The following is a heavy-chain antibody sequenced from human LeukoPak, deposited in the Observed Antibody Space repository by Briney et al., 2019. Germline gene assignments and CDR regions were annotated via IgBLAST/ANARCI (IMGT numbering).Heavy chain of an antibody. CDR1: GFTLSSYE. J-gene: IGHJ4*02. CDR3: AKDRRRDDVLTGSFSD. D-gene: IGHD3-9*01. V-gene: IGHV3-48*03. Sequence: PGGSLRLSCAASGFTLSSYEMNWVRQAPGKGLEWVSYISSSGSTIYYADSVKGRFTISRDNAKNSLYLQMNSLRAEDTALYFCAKDRRRDDVLTGSFSDWGQGTLVTVSS. CDR2: ISSSGSTI.